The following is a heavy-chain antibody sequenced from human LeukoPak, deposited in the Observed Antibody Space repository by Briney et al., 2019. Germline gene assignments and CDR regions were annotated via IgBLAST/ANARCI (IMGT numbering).Heavy chain of an antibody. Sequence: PGGSLRLSCAASGFTVSSNYMSWVRQAPGKGLEWVSVIYSGGSTYYADSVKGRFTISRDNSKNTLYLQMNSLRAEDTAVYYCARESIWQQLAMDVWGQGTTVTVSS. V-gene: IGHV3-66*01. J-gene: IGHJ6*02. CDR1: GFTVSSNY. D-gene: IGHD6-13*01. CDR3: ARESIWQQLAMDV. CDR2: IYSGGST.